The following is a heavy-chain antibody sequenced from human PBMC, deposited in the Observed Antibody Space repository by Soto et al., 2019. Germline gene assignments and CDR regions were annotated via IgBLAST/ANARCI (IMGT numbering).Heavy chain of an antibody. V-gene: IGHV1-69*01. J-gene: IGHJ6*02. CDR1: GGTFSSYA. D-gene: IGHD2-2*01. CDR2: IIPISGTA. Sequence: QVQLVQSGAEVKKPGSSVKVSCKASGGTFSSYAISWVRQAPGQGLEWLGGIIPISGTANYAKKFQGRVTITADESTNTAYMELSSLRSEDTAAYYCARSQGSSTSLDIYYYYYYGMDVWGQGTTVTVSS. CDR3: ARSQGSSTSLDIYYYYYYGMDV.